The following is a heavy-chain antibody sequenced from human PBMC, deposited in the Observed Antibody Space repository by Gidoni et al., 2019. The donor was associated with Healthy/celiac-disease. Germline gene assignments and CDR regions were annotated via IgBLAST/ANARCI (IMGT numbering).Heavy chain of an antibody. D-gene: IGHD3-22*01. J-gene: IGHJ4*02. CDR2: ISWNSGSI. CDR1: GFTFEDYA. CDR3: AKDIESYYDSSGYMDY. V-gene: IGHV3-9*01. Sequence: EVQLVESGGGLVQPGRSLRLSCAASGFTFEDYAMHWVRQAPGKGLEWVSGISWNSGSIGYADSVKGRFTISRDNAKNSLYLQMNSLRAEDTALYYCAKDIESYYDSSGYMDYWGQGTLVTVSS.